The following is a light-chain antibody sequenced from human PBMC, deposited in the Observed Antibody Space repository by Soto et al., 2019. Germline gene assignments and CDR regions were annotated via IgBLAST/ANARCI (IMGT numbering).Light chain of an antibody. CDR3: CSYAGNYVYV. J-gene: IGLJ1*01. V-gene: IGLV2-11*01. CDR1: SSDVAIYNY. CDR2: DVS. Sequence: QSVLTQPRSVSGSPGQSVTISCTGTSSDVAIYNYISWYQQHPGEAPKLMIHDVSERPSGVPDRFSGSKSGNTASLTISGLQAEDEADYYCCSYAGNYVYVFGSGTKVTVL.